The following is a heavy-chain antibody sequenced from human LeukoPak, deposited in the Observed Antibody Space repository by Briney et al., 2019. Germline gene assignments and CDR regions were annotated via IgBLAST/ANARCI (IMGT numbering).Heavy chain of an antibody. CDR1: GGSISSSNW. CDR3: ARGGYIVVVPAATPYNWFDP. D-gene: IGHD2-2*01. J-gene: IGHJ5*02. Sequence: PSETLSLTCAVSGGSISSSNWWSWVRQPPGKGLEWIGEIYHSGSTNYNPSLKSRVTISVDKSKNQFSLKLSSVTAADTAVYYCARGGYIVVVPAATPYNWFDPWGQGTLVTVSS. CDR2: IYHSGST. V-gene: IGHV4-4*02.